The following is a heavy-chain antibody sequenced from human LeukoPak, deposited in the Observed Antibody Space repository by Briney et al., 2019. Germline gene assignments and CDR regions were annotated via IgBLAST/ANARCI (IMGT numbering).Heavy chain of an antibody. Sequence: SETLSLTCTVSNDYISDYYWSWIRQPAGQGLEWIGRVSKFGNTNYNPSLKSRVTMSVQTSKNQFSLKLNSVTAADTAVYYCARQGGDNYFDSWGLGTLVTVSS. CDR2: VSKFGNT. V-gene: IGHV4-4*07. D-gene: IGHD2-21*01. CDR1: NDYISDYY. J-gene: IGHJ4*02. CDR3: ARQGGDNYFDS.